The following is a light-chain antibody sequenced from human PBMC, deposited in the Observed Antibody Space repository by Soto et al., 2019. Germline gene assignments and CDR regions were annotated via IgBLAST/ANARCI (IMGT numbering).Light chain of an antibody. J-gene: IGKJ4*02. CDR1: QSVRNY. CDR2: ETF. CDR3: QQRSNWPLT. Sequence: EIVLTQSPGTLSLSPGESATLSCRASQSVRNYLAWYQQKPGQAPRRLIYETFHRAIGIPARFSGSGSGTDVTLTISCLEPEDFAVSYCQQRSNWPLTFGGGTKVEIK. V-gene: IGKV3-11*01.